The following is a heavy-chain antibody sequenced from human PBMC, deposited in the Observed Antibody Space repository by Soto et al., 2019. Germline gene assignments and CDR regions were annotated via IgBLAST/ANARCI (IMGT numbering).Heavy chain of an antibody. Sequence: EVQLVESGGGLIQPGGSLRLSCAASGFTVSSNYMSWVRQAPGKGLEWVSVIYSGGGTYYADSVKGRFTISRDNSKNRLYLQMNSPRAEDTAVYYCAREPGQWSPNDYWGQGTLVTVCS. V-gene: IGHV3-53*01. D-gene: IGHD2-8*01. J-gene: IGHJ4*02. CDR2: IYSGGGT. CDR1: GFTVSSNY. CDR3: AREPGQWSPNDY.